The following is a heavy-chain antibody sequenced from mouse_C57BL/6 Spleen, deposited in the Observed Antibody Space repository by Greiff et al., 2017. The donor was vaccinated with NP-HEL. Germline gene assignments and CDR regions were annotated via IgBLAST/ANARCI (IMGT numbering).Heavy chain of an antibody. J-gene: IGHJ2*01. Sequence: QVQLQQPGAELVRPGSSVKLSCKASGYTFTSYWMDWVKQRPGQGLEWIGNIYPSDSETHYNQKFKDKATFTVDKSSSTAYMQLSSLTSEDSAVYYCARAGYGSSPYWGQGTTLTVSS. CDR1: GYTFTSYW. V-gene: IGHV1-61*01. D-gene: IGHD1-1*01. CDR3: ARAGYGSSPY. CDR2: IYPSDSET.